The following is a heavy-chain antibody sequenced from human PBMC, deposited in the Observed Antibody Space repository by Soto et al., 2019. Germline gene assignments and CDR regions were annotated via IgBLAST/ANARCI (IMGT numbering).Heavy chain of an antibody. CDR1: GFTFSSYG. CDR2: ISYDGSNK. V-gene: IGHV3-30*18. D-gene: IGHD3-10*01. CDR3: AKGSGITMVRGVLLGMDV. J-gene: IGHJ6*02. Sequence: GGSLRLSCAASGFTFSSYGMHWVRQAPGKGLEWVAVISYDGSNKYYADSVKGRFTISRDNSKNTLYLQMNSLRAEDTAVYYCAKGSGITMVRGVLLGMDVWGQGTTVTVSS.